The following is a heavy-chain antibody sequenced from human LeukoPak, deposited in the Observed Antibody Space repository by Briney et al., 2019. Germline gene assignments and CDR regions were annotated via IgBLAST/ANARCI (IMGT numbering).Heavy chain of an antibody. Sequence: ASVKVSCKVSGYTLTELSMHWVRQAPGKGLEWMGGFDPEDGETIYAQKFQGRVTMTEDTSTDTAYMELSSLRSEDTAVYYCARGAARYSSGWFRLYYFDYWGQGTLVTVSS. V-gene: IGHV1-24*01. CDR3: ARGAARYSSGWFRLYYFDY. CDR2: FDPEDGET. J-gene: IGHJ4*02. D-gene: IGHD6-19*01. CDR1: GYTLTELS.